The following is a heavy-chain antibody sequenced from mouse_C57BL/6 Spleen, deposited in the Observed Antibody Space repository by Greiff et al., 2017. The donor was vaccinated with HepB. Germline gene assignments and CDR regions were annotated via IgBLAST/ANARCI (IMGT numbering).Heavy chain of an antibody. Sequence: EVKLEESGGGLVQPGGSMKLSCVASGFTFSNYWMNWVRQSPEKGLEWVAQIRLKSDNYATHYAESVKGRFTISRDDSKSSVYLQMNNLRAEDTGIYYCTVYSNYVRFDYWGQSTTLTVSS. CDR1: GFTFSNYW. J-gene: IGHJ2*01. V-gene: IGHV6-3*01. CDR3: TVYSNYVRFDY. CDR2: IRLKSDNYAT. D-gene: IGHD2-5*01.